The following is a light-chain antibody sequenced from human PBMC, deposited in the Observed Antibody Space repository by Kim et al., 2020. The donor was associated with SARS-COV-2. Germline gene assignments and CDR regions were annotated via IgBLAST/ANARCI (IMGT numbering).Light chain of an antibody. V-gene: IGLV2-14*03. CDR1: SSDVGGFDF. CDR3: SSYSSARTYI. Sequence: GQSLTISFTGSSSDVGGFDFVSWYQHHPDKAPKLIIYGVTNRPSGISFRFSGSKSDNTASLTISGLLPEDEADYYCSSYSSARTYIFGGGTQLTVL. CDR2: GVT. J-gene: IGLJ2*01.